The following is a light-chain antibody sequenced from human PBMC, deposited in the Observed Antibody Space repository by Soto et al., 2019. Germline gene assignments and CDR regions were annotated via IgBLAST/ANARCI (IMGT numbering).Light chain of an antibody. V-gene: IGKV3-20*01. CDR1: QSVTSNY. J-gene: IGKJ1*01. CDR2: GAS. Sequence: EIVLTHSPGTLSLSPGGITTLSCRASQSVTSNYLAWYQQKPGQAPRLLIYGASTRATGIPDRFSGSGSGTEFTLTISSLQPDDFATYYCLLDFRYFWAFGQGTKVDIK. CDR3: LLDFRYFWA.